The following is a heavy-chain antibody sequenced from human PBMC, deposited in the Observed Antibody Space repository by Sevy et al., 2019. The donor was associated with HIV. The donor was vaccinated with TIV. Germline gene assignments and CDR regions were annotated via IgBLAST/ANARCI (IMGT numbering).Heavy chain of an antibody. CDR1: GFTFSSYA. J-gene: IGHJ4*02. CDR3: ARVRVGRYCTDGVCYSYFDY. Sequence: GGPLRLSCAASGFTFSSYAMHWVRQAPGKGLEWVALISNDGTNKYADSGKGRYTISRDNSKNTPYQQMNSLRAEDTAVYYCARVRVGRYCTDGVCYSYFDYWGQGTLVTVSS. V-gene: IGHV3-30-3*01. D-gene: IGHD2-8*01. CDR2: ISNDGTNK.